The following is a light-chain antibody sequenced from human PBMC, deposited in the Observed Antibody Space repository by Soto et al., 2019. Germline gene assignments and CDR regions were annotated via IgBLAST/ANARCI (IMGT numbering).Light chain of an antibody. Sequence: QSALTQPASVSGSPGQSITISCTGTSSDFSVYNYVSWFQQHPGKAPKLMIYDVSNRRSGVSNRFSGSKSGNTASLTISGLQAEDEGDYYCASHTFYNTWVFGGGTKLTVL. CDR2: DVS. CDR1: SSDFSVYNY. CDR3: ASHTFYNTWV. J-gene: IGLJ3*02. V-gene: IGLV2-14*03.